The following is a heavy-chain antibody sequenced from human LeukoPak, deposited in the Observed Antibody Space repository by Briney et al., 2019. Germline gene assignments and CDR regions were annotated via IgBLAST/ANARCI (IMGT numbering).Heavy chain of an antibody. Sequence: GGSLRLSCAASGFTFSTYTMNWVRQAPGKGLEWVSYISSSSTYIYYTDSVKGRFTISRDNAKNSLYLQMNNLRAEDTAMYYCARDGDYGGTDFDSWGQGTLVTVSS. J-gene: IGHJ4*02. CDR1: GFTFSTYT. D-gene: IGHD4-23*01. CDR3: ARDGDYGGTDFDS. CDR2: ISSSSTYI. V-gene: IGHV3-21*01.